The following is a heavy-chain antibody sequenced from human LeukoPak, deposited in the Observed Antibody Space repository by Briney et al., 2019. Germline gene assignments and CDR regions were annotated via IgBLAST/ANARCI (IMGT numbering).Heavy chain of an antibody. CDR3: ARGPPTGYYDGSGYYAFDY. V-gene: IGHV1-18*01. J-gene: IGHJ4*02. D-gene: IGHD3-22*01. CDR2: ISAYNGNT. CDR1: GYTFTSYG. Sequence: ASVRVSCKASGYTFTSYGISWVRQAPGQGLEWMGWISAYNGNTNYAQKLQGRVTMTTDTSTSTAYMELRSLRSDDTAVYYCARGPPTGYYDGSGYYAFDYGGKETLVPVSS.